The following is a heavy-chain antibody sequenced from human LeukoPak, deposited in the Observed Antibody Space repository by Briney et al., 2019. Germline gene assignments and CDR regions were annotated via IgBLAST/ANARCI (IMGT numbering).Heavy chain of an antibody. J-gene: IGHJ5*02. CDR1: GGSISSGGYS. D-gene: IGHD2-2*01. CDR3: ARQEGLYCSSTSCYQGWFDP. V-gene: IGHV4-30-2*01. Sequence: LRLSCAASGGSISSGGYSWSWIRQPPGKGLEWIGYIYHSGSTYYNPSLKSRVTISVDRSKNQFSLKLSSVTAADTAVYYCARQEGLYCSSTSCYQGWFDPWGQGTLVTVSS. CDR2: IYHSGST.